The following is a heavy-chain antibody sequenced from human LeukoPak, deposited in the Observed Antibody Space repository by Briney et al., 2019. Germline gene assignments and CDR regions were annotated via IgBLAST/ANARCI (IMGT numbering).Heavy chain of an antibody. J-gene: IGHJ4*02. Sequence: SETLSLTCTVSGGSISSSSYYWGWIRQPPGKGLEWIGYIYYSGSTYYNPSLMSRVTISIDTSKNQFSLKLSSATAADTAVYYCARALSPLVYFDYWGQGTLVTVSS. V-gene: IGHV4-31*03. D-gene: IGHD6-13*01. CDR1: GGSISSSSYY. CDR3: ARALSPLVYFDY. CDR2: IYYSGST.